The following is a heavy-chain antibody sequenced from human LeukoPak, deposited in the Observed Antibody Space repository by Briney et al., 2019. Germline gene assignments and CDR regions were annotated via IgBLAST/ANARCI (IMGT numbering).Heavy chain of an antibody. V-gene: IGHV3-48*03. CDR2: ISSSGSTK. CDR3: AREFRGVTRYDY. D-gene: IGHD3-10*01. Sequence: PGGSLRLSCAASGFTFSSYEMNWVRQAPGKGLEWVSYISSSGSTKYYADSVKGRFTISRDNAKNSLYLQMNSLRAEDTAVYYCAREFRGVTRYDYWGQGTLVTVSS. J-gene: IGHJ4*02. CDR1: GFTFSSYE.